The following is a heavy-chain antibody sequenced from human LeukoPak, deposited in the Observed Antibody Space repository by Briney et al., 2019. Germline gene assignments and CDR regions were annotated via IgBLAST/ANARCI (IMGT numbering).Heavy chain of an antibody. Sequence: GGSLRLSCAASGFTFSTYWINWVRQAPGKGLVWVSRINSDGSSTIYADSVKGRFTISRDNDKNMVYLQMCSLRAEDTAVYYCARSANLDYWGQGTLVTVSS. V-gene: IGHV3-74*01. J-gene: IGHJ4*02. CDR3: ARSANLDY. CDR2: INSDGSST. CDR1: GFTFSTYW.